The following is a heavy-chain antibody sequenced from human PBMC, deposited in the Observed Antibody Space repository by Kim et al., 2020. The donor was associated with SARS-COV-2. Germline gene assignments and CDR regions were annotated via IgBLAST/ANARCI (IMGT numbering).Heavy chain of an antibody. D-gene: IGHD2-2*01. CDR1: GDSVSSNSAA. J-gene: IGHJ6*02. CDR3: AREDHRLLSPNYYYYSGMDV. CDR2: TYYRSKWYN. V-gene: IGHV6-1*01. Sequence: SQTLSLTCAISGDSVSSNSAAWNWIRQSPSRGLEWLGRTYYRSKWYNDYAVSVKSRITINPDTSKNQFSLQLNSVTPEDTAVYYCAREDHRLLSPNYYYYSGMDVWGQWATVTVAS.